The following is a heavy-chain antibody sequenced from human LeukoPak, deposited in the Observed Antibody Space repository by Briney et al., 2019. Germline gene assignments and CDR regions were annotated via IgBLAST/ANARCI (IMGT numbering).Heavy chain of an antibody. V-gene: IGHV4-34*01. CDR3: ARRLLGYCSGGSCYSGYFQH. Sequence: SETLSLTCAVYGGSFSGYYWSWIRQPPGKGLEWIGEINHSGSTNYNPSLKSRVTISVDTSKNQFSLKLSSVTAADTAVYYCARRLLGYCSGGSCYSGYFQHRGQGTLVTVSS. D-gene: IGHD2-15*01. CDR1: GGSFSGYY. CDR2: INHSGST. J-gene: IGHJ1*01.